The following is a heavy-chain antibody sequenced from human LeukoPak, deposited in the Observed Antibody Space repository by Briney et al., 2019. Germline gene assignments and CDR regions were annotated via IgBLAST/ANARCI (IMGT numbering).Heavy chain of an antibody. D-gene: IGHD2-15*01. CDR1: GFTFSSSA. CDR3: AKQLGYCSDGSCYFPY. J-gene: IGHJ4*02. V-gene: IGHV3-23*01. CDR2: ISNNGGYT. Sequence: GGSLRLSCAASGFTFSSSAMSWVRQAPGKGLEWVSAISNNGGYTYYADSVQGRFTISRDNSKSTLCLQMNSLRAEDTAVYYCAKQLGYCSDGSCYFPYWGQGTLVSVSS.